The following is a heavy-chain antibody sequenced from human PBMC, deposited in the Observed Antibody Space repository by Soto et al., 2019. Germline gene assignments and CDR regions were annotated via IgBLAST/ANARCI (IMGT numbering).Heavy chain of an antibody. CDR1: GGSISSGGYY. V-gene: IGHV4-31*03. CDR2: IYYSGST. D-gene: IGHD6-13*01. Sequence: QVQLQESGPGLVKPSQTLSLTCSVSGGSISSGGYYWSWISQHPGKGLEWIGYIYYSGSTYYNPSLKGRVTISVDTSKNQFALKLSSVTAADTAVYYCERDHIAAAYCDYWGQGTLVTVSS. CDR3: ERDHIAAAYCDY. J-gene: IGHJ4*02.